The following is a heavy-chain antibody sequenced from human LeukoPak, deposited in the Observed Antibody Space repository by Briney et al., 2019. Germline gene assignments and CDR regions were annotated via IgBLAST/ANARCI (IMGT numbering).Heavy chain of an antibody. D-gene: IGHD3-22*01. J-gene: IGHJ1*01. CDR2: IYNIGST. CDR3: ARGGDTSGHYYFEYFQH. V-gene: IGHV4-59*01. Sequence: SETLSLTCTVSGDSISSYYWSWIRQPPGKGLEWIGYIYNIGSTNYNPSLKSRTTISVDMSKNQFSLKLSSVTAADTAVYYCARGGDTSGHYYFEYFQHWGQGTLVTVSS. CDR1: GDSISSYY.